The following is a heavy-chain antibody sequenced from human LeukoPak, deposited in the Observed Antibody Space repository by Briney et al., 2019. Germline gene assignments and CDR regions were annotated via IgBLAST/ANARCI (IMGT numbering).Heavy chain of an antibody. D-gene: IGHD1-26*01. V-gene: IGHV3-74*01. J-gene: IGHJ4*02. CDR1: GFTFSSHW. Sequence: PGGSLRLSCAASGFTFSSHWMHWVRQDPGKGLLWVSHINGDGGSTGYADSVKGRFTISRDSAKNTLYLHMNSLRAEDTAVYYCARDQVGATPIDYWGQGTLVTVSS. CDR3: ARDQVGATPIDY. CDR2: INGDGGST.